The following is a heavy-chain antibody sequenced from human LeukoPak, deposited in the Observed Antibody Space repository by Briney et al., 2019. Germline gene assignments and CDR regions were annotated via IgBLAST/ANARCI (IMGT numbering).Heavy chain of an antibody. Sequence: ASVKVSCKASGYTFTGYYMHWVRQAPGQGLEWVGWINPNSGGTNYAQKFQGRVTMTRDTSISTAYMELSRLRSDDTAVYYCARELHDYSNYGDYYYYYGMDVWGQGTTVTVSS. CDR2: INPNSGGT. CDR3: ARELHDYSNYGDYYYYYGMDV. CDR1: GYTFTGYY. J-gene: IGHJ6*02. D-gene: IGHD4-11*01. V-gene: IGHV1-2*02.